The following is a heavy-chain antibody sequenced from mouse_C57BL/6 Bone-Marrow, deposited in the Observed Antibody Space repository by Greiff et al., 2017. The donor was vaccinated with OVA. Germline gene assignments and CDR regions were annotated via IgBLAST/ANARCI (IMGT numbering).Heavy chain of an antibody. V-gene: IGHV1-69*01. CDR1: GYTFTSYW. Sequence: VKLQQPGAELVMPGASVKLSCKASGYTFTSYWMHWVKQRPGQGLEWIGEIDPSDSYTNYNQKFKGKSTLTVDKSSSTAYMQLSSLTSEDSAVYYCATGYAMDYWGQGTSVTVSS. CDR3: ATGYAMDY. J-gene: IGHJ4*01. CDR2: IDPSDSYT. D-gene: IGHD4-1*01.